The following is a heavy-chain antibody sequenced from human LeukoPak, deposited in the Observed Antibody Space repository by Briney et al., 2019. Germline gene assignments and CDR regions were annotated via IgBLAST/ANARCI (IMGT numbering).Heavy chain of an antibody. D-gene: IGHD3-22*01. CDR1: GFTFSSYW. Sequence: PGGSLRLSCKASGFTFSSYWMNWVRQAPGTGLEWIGEINHSGSTNYNPSLKSRVTISVDTSKNQFSLKLSSVTAADKAVYYCARGARYYYDDSGGAFDIWGQGTMVTVSS. V-gene: IGHV4-34*01. CDR3: ARGARYYYDDSGGAFDI. J-gene: IGHJ3*02. CDR2: INHSGST.